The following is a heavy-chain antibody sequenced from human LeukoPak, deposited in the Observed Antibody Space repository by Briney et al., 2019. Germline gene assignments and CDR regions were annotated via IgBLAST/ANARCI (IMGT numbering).Heavy chain of an antibody. CDR1: GYTFTNYA. J-gene: IGHJ5*02. D-gene: IGHD4-17*01. Sequence: ASVKVSCKASGYTFTNYAMNWVRQAPGQGLEWMGWIDTNTGNPTYAQGFTGRFVFSLGTSVSTAYLQISSLKAEDTAVYYCARLMVTTVTSLWFDPWGQGTLVTVSS. CDR2: IDTNTGNP. V-gene: IGHV7-4-1*02. CDR3: ARLMVTTVTSLWFDP.